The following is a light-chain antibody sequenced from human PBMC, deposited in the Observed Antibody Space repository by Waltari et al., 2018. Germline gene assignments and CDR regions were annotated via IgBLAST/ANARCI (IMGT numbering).Light chain of an antibody. CDR2: AAS. V-gene: IGKV1-39*01. CDR3: HQSYSTPYT. CDR1: QWITKY. Sequence: DIQMNQSPSSLSASVGDRVLITCRASQWITKYVIWYQWKSGKAPKLLIYAASSLQGGVPSRFSGSGSGTDFTLTISSLQPEDFATYFCHQSYSTPYTFGQGTKLEIK. J-gene: IGKJ2*01.